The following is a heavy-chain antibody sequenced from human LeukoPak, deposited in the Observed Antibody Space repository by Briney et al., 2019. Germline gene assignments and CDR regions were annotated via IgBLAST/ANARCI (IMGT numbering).Heavy chain of an antibody. CDR2: ISGSGGST. V-gene: IGHV3-23*01. CDR1: GFTFSSYA. J-gene: IGHJ6*03. D-gene: IGHD6-6*01. Sequence: PGGSLRLSCAASGFTFSSYAMSWVRQAPGKGLEWVSAISGSGGSTYYADSVKGRLTISRDNSKNTLYLQMNSLRAEDTAVYYCATSIAARFGYYYYMDVWGKGTTVTVSS. CDR3: ATSIAARFGYYYYMDV.